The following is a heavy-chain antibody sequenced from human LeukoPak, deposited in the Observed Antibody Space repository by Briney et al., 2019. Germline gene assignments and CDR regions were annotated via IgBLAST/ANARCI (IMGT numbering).Heavy chain of an antibody. D-gene: IGHD2-21*01. CDR2: IYTSGST. J-gene: IGHJ6*01. CDR3: ARVMVVGITVYGIDV. CDR1: GGSINSDY. Sequence: PSETLSLTCTVSGGSINSDYWSWIRQPAGKGLEWIGRIYTSGSTNYNPSLKSRVTMSVDTSKNQFSLKLSSVTAADTAVYYCARVMVVGITVYGIDVWGQGTTVTVSS. V-gene: IGHV4-4*07.